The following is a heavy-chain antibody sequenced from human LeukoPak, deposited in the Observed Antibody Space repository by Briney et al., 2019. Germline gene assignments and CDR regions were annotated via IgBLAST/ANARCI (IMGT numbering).Heavy chain of an antibody. D-gene: IGHD6-13*01. Sequence: ASVKVSCKASGYTFTGYYMHWVRQAPGQGLEWMGWINPNSGDTNYAQKFQGRVTVTRDTSISTAYMELSWLRSDDTAVYYCARRRGIAADYFDYWGQGTLVTVSS. V-gene: IGHV1-2*02. CDR3: ARRRGIAADYFDY. CDR2: INPNSGDT. CDR1: GYTFTGYY. J-gene: IGHJ4*02.